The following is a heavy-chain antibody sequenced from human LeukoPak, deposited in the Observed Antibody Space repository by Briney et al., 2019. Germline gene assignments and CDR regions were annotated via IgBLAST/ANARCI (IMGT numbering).Heavy chain of an antibody. CDR1: GFTFSTYW. CDR2: IKQDGSEK. CDR3: ARDKRPGLDDAFDI. J-gene: IGHJ3*02. V-gene: IGHV3-7*01. Sequence: GGSLRLSCAASGFTFSTYWMTWVRQAPGKGLEWMANIKQDGSEKYYVDSVKGRLTISRDNAKNSLYLQMNSLRVEDTAVYYCARDKRPGLDDAFDIWGQGTMVTVSS.